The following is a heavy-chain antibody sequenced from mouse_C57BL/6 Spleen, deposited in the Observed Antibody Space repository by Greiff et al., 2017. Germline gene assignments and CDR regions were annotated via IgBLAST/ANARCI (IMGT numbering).Heavy chain of an antibody. D-gene: IGHD1-1*01. J-gene: IGHJ2*01. CDR1: GYTFTSYW. CDR3: ARWGYYYGSSYVDFDY. Sequence: QVQLQQPGTELVKPGASVKLSCKASGYTFTSYWMHWVKQRPGQGLEWIGNINPSNGGTNYNEKFKSKATLTVDKSSSTAYMQHSSLTSEDSAVYYCARWGYYYGSSYVDFDYWGQGTTLTGSS. V-gene: IGHV1-53*01. CDR2: INPSNGGT.